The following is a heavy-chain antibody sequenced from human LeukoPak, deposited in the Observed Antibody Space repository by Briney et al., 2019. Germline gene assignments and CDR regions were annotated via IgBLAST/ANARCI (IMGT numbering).Heavy chain of an antibody. CDR1: GFTFSSYA. D-gene: IGHD6-6*01. V-gene: IGHV3-23*01. CDR2: ISGSGGST. CDR3: ARGVYEFDY. J-gene: IGHJ4*02. Sequence: QPGGSLRLSCAASGFTFSSYAMSWVRQVPGKGLEWVSGISGSGGSTYYADSVKGRFTISRDNVKNSLYLQMNSLRAEDTAVYYCARGVYEFDYWGQGTLVTVSS.